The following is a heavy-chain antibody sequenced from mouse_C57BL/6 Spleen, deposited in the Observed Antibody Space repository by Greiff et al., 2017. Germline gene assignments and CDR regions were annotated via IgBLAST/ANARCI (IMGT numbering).Heavy chain of an antibody. V-gene: IGHV1-63*01. Sequence: QVQLKESGAELVRPGTSVKMSCKASGYTFTNYWIGWAKQRTGHGLEWIGDIYPGGGYTNYNEKFKGKATLTADKSSSTAYMQFSSLTAEDSAIYDWARLDYYGSRGNFDYWGQGTTLTVSS. CDR2: IYPGGGYT. D-gene: IGHD1-1*01. CDR1: GYTFTNYW. CDR3: ARLDYYGSRGNFDY. J-gene: IGHJ2*01.